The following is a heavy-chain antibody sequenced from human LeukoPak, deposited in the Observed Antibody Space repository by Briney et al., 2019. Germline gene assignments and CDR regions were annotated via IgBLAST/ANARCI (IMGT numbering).Heavy chain of an antibody. CDR2: IYTSGST. CDR3: ARESFQFYYGSGSSPYYFDY. V-gene: IGHV4-4*07. D-gene: IGHD3-10*01. CDR1: GGSISSYY. Sequence: SETLSLTCTVSGGSISSYYWSWIRQPAGKGLEWIGRIYTSGSTNYNPSLKSRVTISVDTSKNQFSLKLSSVTAADTAVYYCARESFQFYYGSGSSPYYFDYWGQGTLVTVSS. J-gene: IGHJ4*02.